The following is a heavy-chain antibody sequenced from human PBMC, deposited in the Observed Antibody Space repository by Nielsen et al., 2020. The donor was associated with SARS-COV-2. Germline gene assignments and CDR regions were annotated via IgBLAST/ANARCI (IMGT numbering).Heavy chain of an antibody. CDR1: GFTFTSSA. CDR3: ARAYCSRTNCYRHAFEI. J-gene: IGHJ3*02. D-gene: IGHD2-2*02. V-gene: IGHV1-58*01. Sequence: SVKVSCKASGFTFTSSAVRWVRQARGQRLEWIGWIVVGSGNTNYAQKFQERVTITRDMSTSTAYMELSSLRSEDTAMFYCARAYCSRTNCYRHAFEIWGQGTLVTVSS. CDR2: IVVGSGNT.